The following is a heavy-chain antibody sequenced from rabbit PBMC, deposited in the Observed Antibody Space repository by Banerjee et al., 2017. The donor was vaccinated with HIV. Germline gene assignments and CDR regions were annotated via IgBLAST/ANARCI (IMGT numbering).Heavy chain of an antibody. V-gene: IGHV1S45*01. D-gene: IGHD7-1*01. Sequence: QEQLEASGGGLVKPGASMTLTCTASGFSFSNGYLMWWVRQAPGKGLELIACISTTSGITYYASWAKGRFTISKTSSTVTLQMTSLTAADTATYFCARDYNGYRPYYFSLWGPGTLVTVS. CDR3: ARDYNGYRPYYFSL. CDR1: GFSFSNGYL. CDR2: ISTTSGIT. J-gene: IGHJ4*01.